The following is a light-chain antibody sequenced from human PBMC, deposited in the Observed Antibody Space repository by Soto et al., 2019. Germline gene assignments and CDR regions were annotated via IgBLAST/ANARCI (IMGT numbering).Light chain of an antibody. J-gene: IGKJ2*01. V-gene: IGKV2-24*01. CDR3: QQFGTSPLYT. Sequence: DIVMTQTPLSSPVTLGQPASISCRSNESLVHSDGKTYLNWLQKRPGQPPRLLIYKISDRFSGVPDRFRGSGEGTDFTLEISRLEPEDFAVYYCQQFGTSPLYTFGQGTKVDIK. CDR1: ESLVHSDGKTY. CDR2: KIS.